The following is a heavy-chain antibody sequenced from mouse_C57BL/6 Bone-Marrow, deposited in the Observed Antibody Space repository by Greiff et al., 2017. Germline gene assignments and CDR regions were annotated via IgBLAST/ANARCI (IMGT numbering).Heavy chain of an antibody. CDR1: GYTFTDYY. CDR3: ARYVIYYDYWYFDV. J-gene: IGHJ1*03. CDR2: IYPGSGNT. V-gene: IGHV1-76*01. D-gene: IGHD2-4*01. Sequence: VQGVESGAELVRPGASVKLSCKASGYTFTDYYINWVKQRPGQGLEWIARIYPGSGNTYYNEKFKGKATLTAEKSSSTAYMQLSSLTSEDSAVYFCARYVIYYDYWYFDVWGTGTTVTVSS.